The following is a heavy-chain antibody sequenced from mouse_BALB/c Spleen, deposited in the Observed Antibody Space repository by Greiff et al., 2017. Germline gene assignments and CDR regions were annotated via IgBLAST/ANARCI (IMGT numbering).Heavy chain of an antibody. J-gene: IGHJ1*01. CDR1: GFNIKDYY. CDR3: ATPYYGSSYLYFDV. V-gene: IGHV14-1*02. Sequence: EVQLVESGAELVRPGALVKLSCKASGFNIKDYYMHWVKQRPEQGLEWIGWIDPENGNTIYDPKFQGKASITADTSSNTAYLQLSSLTSEDTAVYYCATPYYGSSYLYFDVWGAGTTVTVSS. D-gene: IGHD1-1*01. CDR2: IDPENGNT.